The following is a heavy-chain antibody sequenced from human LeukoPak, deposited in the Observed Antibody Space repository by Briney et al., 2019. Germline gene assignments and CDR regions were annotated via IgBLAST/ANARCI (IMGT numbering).Heavy chain of an antibody. CDR1: GFTFSSYG. D-gene: IGHD4-11*01. CDR3: AKGGVYDYSNYDRYYFDY. CDR2: IRYDGSNK. V-gene: IGHV3-30*02. Sequence: GGSLRLSCAASGFTFSSYGMHWVRQAPGKGLEWVAFIRYDGSNKYYADSVKGRFTISRDNAKNSLYLQMNSLRAEDTAVYYCAKGGVYDYSNYDRYYFDYWGQGTLVTVSS. J-gene: IGHJ4*02.